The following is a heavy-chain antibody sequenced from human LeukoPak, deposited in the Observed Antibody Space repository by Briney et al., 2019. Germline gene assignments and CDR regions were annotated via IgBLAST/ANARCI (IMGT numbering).Heavy chain of an antibody. D-gene: IGHD3-3*01. CDR3: AKALGITIFGVVRYYFDY. V-gene: IGHV3-23*01. CDR2: ISGSGGST. Sequence: AGSLRLSCAASGFTFSSYAMSWVRQAPGKGLEWVSAISGSGGSTYYTDSVKGRFTISRDNSKNTLYLQMNSLRAEDTAVYYCAKALGITIFGVVRYYFDYWGQGTLVTVSP. J-gene: IGHJ4*02. CDR1: GFTFSSYA.